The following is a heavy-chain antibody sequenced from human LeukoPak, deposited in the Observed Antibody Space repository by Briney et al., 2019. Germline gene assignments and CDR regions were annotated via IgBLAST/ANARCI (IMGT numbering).Heavy chain of an antibody. CDR1: GYTFINYD. V-gene: IGHV1-8*01. J-gene: IGHJ5*02. Sequence: GASVRVSCKASGYTFINYDINWVRQAPGQGLEWIGWLNPNSGNRGFARKFQDRVTLTRDTYISTAYMDLYSLTSEDTAVYYCARGNMIRFGGVSWGQGSLVTVSS. CDR2: LNPNSGNR. D-gene: IGHD3-16*01. CDR3: ARGNMIRFGGVS.